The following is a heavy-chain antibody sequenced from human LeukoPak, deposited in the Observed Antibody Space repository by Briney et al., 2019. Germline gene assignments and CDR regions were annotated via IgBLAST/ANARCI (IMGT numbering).Heavy chain of an antibody. CDR2: ISGSDGST. J-gene: IGHJ3*02. Sequence: GGSLRLSCAASGFTFSRYAMSWVRQAPGKGLEWVSVISGSDGSTYYADSVKGRFTISRDNSKNTLYLQMNSLRAEDTAVYYCAKDYLDIVVVPAALDAFDIWGQGTMVTVSS. V-gene: IGHV3-23*01. CDR3: AKDYLDIVVVPAALDAFDI. CDR1: GFTFSRYA. D-gene: IGHD2-2*03.